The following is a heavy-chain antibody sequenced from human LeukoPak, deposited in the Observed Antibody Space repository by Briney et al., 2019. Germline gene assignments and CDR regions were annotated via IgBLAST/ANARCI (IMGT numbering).Heavy chain of an antibody. J-gene: IGHJ3*02. Sequence: GGSLRLSCAASGFTFSSYSMNWVRQAPGKGLEWVSSISSSSSYIYYADSVKGRFTVSRDNAKNSLYLQMNSLRAEDTAVYYCASPGGSWVSGHAFDIWGQGTMVTVSS. CDR3: ASPGGSWVSGHAFDI. V-gene: IGHV3-21*06. CDR1: GFTFSSYS. CDR2: ISSSSSYI. D-gene: IGHD2-15*01.